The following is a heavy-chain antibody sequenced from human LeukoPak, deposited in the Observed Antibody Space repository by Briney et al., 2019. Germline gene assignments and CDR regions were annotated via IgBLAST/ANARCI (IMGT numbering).Heavy chain of an antibody. CDR2: IYSDNT. D-gene: IGHD3-22*01. CDR3: ARHYDSSGYYSYYFDY. J-gene: IGHJ4*02. CDR1: GFTVSSNS. Sequence: GGSLRLSCTVSGFTVSSNSMSWVRQAPGKGLEWVSLIYSDNTHYSDSVKGRFTISRDNSKNTLYLQMNSLRAEDTAVYYCARHYDSSGYYSYYFDYWGQGTLVTVSS. V-gene: IGHV3-53*01.